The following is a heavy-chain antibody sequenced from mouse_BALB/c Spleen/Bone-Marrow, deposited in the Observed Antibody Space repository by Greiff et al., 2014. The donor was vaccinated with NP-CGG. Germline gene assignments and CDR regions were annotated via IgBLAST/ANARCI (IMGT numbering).Heavy chain of an antibody. Sequence: EVKLMESGGGLVKPGGSLKLSCAASGFTFSDYYMCWIRQTPEKRLEWVATVSAGGNYTYYPDSVKGRFTIARDNAKNNLYLQMSSLKSEDTAMYYGVRSGGRYGALDYWGQGTSVTVSS. CDR1: GFTFSDYY. CDR2: VSAGGNYT. D-gene: IGHD2-10*02. V-gene: IGHV5-4*02. CDR3: VRSGGRYGALDY. J-gene: IGHJ4*01.